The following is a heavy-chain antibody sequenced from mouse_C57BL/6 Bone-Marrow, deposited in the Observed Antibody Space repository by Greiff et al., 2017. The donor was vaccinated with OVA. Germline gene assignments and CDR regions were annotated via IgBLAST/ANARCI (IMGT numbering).Heavy chain of an antibody. CDR2: ISDGGSYT. V-gene: IGHV5-4*01. CDR1: GFTFSSYA. D-gene: IGHD2-3*01. Sequence: EVQLQQSGGGLVKPGGSLKLSCAASGFTFSSYAMSWVRQTPEKRLEWVATISDGGSYTYYPDNVKGRFTISRDNAKNNLYLQMSHLKSEDTAMYYCARVYDGYYEGFAYWGQGTLVTVSA. J-gene: IGHJ3*01. CDR3: ARVYDGYYEGFAY.